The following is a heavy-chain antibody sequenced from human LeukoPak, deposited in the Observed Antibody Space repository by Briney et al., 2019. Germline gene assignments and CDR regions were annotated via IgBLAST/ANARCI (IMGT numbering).Heavy chain of an antibody. Sequence: GASVKVSCKASGYSFTSYAIHWVRQAPGQRLEWMGWINAGNGNTKYSQKFQGRVTITRDTSASTAYMELSSLRSEDTAVYYCARDLSCSSTSCYEFSAYYGMDVWGKGTTVTASS. D-gene: IGHD2-2*01. V-gene: IGHV1-3*01. J-gene: IGHJ6*04. CDR3: ARDLSCSSTSCYEFSAYYGMDV. CDR1: GYSFTSYA. CDR2: INAGNGNT.